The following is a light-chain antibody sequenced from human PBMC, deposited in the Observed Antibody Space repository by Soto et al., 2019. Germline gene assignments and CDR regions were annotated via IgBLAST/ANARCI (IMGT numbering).Light chain of an antibody. CDR3: QQYNNWAPWT. Sequence: EIVMTQSPATLSVSPGERATLSCRASQSVSSNLAWYQQKPGQAPRLLIYGASTRATGIPARFSGSGSGTEFTLTISSLQSEDFAVYYCQQYNNWAPWTLGQGTKVDIK. CDR2: GAS. J-gene: IGKJ1*01. V-gene: IGKV3-15*01. CDR1: QSVSSN.